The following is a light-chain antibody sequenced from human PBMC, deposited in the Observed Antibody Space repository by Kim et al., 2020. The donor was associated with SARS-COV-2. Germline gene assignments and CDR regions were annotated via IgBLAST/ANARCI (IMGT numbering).Light chain of an antibody. CDR1: QSVSSSY. Sequence: SPGERATLPCRASQSVSSSYLAWYQQKPGQAPRLLMYGPSTRATGIPDRFSGSGSGTDFTLTISRLEPEDFAVYFCQQYVRSPITFGQGTRLEIK. V-gene: IGKV3-20*01. CDR2: GPS. J-gene: IGKJ5*01. CDR3: QQYVRSPIT.